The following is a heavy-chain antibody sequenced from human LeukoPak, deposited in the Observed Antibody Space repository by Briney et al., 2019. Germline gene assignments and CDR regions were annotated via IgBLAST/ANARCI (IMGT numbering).Heavy chain of an antibody. Sequence: ASVKVSCKASRYTFTSYDINWVRQATGQGLEWMGWMNPNSGNTGYAQKYQGRVTMTRNTSISTAYMELSSLRSEDTAVYYCARKNYGSNRWFDPWGQGTLVTVSS. CDR3: ARKNYGSNRWFDP. J-gene: IGHJ5*02. D-gene: IGHD4/OR15-4a*01. V-gene: IGHV1-8*01. CDR2: MNPNSGNT. CDR1: RYTFTSYD.